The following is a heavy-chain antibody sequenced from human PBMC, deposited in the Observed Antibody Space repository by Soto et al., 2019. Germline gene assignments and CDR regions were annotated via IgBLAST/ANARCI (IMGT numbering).Heavy chain of an antibody. J-gene: IGHJ4*02. V-gene: IGHV3-74*01. CDR1: GFTFSSYW. Sequence: GRSLRLSCAASGFTFSSYWMHWVRQAPGKGLVWVSRINSDGSSTSYADSVKGRFTISRDNAKNTLYLQMNSLRAEDTAVYYCARPHDILTGTELDYWGQGTLVTVSS. D-gene: IGHD3-9*01. CDR2: INSDGSST. CDR3: ARPHDILTGTELDY.